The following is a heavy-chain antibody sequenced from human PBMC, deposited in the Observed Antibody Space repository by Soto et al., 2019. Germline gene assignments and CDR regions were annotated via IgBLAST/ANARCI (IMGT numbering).Heavy chain of an antibody. CDR2: IKSKTDGGTT. V-gene: IGHV3-15*01. CDR1: GFTFSNAW. Sequence: PGGSLRLSCAASGFTFSNAWMSWVRQAPGKGLEWVGRIKSKTDGGTTDYAAPVKGRFTISRDDSKNTLYLQMNSLKTEDTAVYYCTTDPYYYDSSGYYYVSFDYWGQGTLVTVSS. D-gene: IGHD3-22*01. CDR3: TTDPYYYDSSGYYYVSFDY. J-gene: IGHJ4*02.